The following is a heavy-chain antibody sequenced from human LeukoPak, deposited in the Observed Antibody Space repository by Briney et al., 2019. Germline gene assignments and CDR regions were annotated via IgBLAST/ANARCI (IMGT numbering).Heavy chain of an antibody. CDR1: GGTFSSYA. J-gene: IGHJ1*01. V-gene: IGHV1-69*13. CDR2: IIPIFGTA. Sequence: ASVKVSCKASGGTFSSYAISWVRQAPGQGLEWMGGIIPIFGTANYAQKFQGRVTITADESTSTAYMELSSLRSEDTAVYYCARGPHTPHYYGSGPTRAAEYFQHWGQGTLVTVSS. D-gene: IGHD3-10*01. CDR3: ARGPHTPHYYGSGPTRAAEYFQH.